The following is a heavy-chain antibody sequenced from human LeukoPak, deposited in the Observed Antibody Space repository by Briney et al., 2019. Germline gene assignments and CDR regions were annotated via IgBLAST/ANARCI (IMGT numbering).Heavy chain of an antibody. CDR3: AKDHPSMVRGVTLSSYFDY. CDR2: ISYDGSNK. V-gene: IGHV3-30*18. Sequence: GGSLRLSCAASGFTFSSYGMHWVRQAPGKGLEWVAVISYDGSNKYYADSVKGRFTISGDNSKNTLYLQMNSLRAEDTAVYYCAKDHPSMVRGVTLSSYFDYWGQGTLVTVSS. J-gene: IGHJ4*02. D-gene: IGHD3-10*01. CDR1: GFTFSSYG.